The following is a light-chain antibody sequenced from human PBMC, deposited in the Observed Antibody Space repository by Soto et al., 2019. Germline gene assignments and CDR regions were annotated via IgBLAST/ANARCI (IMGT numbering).Light chain of an antibody. CDR3: SSYAGTNTPYV. CDR2: EVS. Sequence: QSVLTQPPSASGSPGQSVTISCTGTSSDVGGYYYVSWYQQHPGKAPKLMIYEVSKRPSGVPDRFSGSKSGNTPSLTVSGLQAEDEADYYCSSYAGTNTPYVFGTGTKLTVL. J-gene: IGLJ1*01. CDR1: SSDVGGYYY. V-gene: IGLV2-8*01.